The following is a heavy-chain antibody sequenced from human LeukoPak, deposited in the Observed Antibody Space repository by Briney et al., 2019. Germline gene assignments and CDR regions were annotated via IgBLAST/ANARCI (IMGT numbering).Heavy chain of an antibody. CDR2: ISGSGGNT. Sequence: PGGSLRLSCAASGFTFSTDVMSWVRQAPGKGLECVSAISGSGGNTYYADSVKGRFTISRDNSKNMLYLQMNSLRAEDTAVYYCAKVWATVSSDAFDIWGQGTMVTVSS. CDR1: GFTFSTDV. D-gene: IGHD4-17*01. V-gene: IGHV3-23*01. J-gene: IGHJ3*02. CDR3: AKVWATVSSDAFDI.